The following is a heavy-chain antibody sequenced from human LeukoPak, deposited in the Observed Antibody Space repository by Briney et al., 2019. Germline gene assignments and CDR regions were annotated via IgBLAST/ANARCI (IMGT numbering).Heavy chain of an antibody. V-gene: IGHV3-74*01. CDR3: ARGYSSRLYNWLDP. Sequence: PGGSLRLSCAASGFNFKNYWMRWVRQAPGKGLEWVSRIINDGSSTTYADSVKGRFTISRDNAKNTLYLQMNSLTAEDTAVYYCARGYSSRLYNWLDPWGQGTLVTVSS. J-gene: IGHJ5*02. CDR2: IINDGSST. D-gene: IGHD6-13*01. CDR1: GFNFKNYW.